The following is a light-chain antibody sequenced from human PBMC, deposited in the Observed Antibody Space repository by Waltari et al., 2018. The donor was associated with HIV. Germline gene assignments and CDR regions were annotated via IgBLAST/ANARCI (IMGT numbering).Light chain of an antibody. CDR1: SSNIGSNT. Sequence: QSVLTQPPSASGTPGQRVTISCSGSSSNIGSNTVNWYQQLPGTAPQLLIYSNNQRPSGFPDRFSGSTSGTSASLAISGLQSEDEADYYCTAWDDGLSDPVFGGGTKLTVL. V-gene: IGLV1-44*01. CDR2: SNN. J-gene: IGLJ3*02. CDR3: TAWDDGLSDPV.